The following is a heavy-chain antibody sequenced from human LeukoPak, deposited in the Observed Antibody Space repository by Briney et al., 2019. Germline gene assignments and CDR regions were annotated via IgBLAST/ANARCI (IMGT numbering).Heavy chain of an antibody. V-gene: IGHV4-59*01. Sequence: PSETLSLTCTVSGGSISSYYWSWIRQPPGKTLEWIGYIHYSGSTNYNPSLKSRVTISVDTSKNQFSLKLTSMTAADTAVYYCAGGYSYGSTYYYMDVWGKGTTVTISS. J-gene: IGHJ6*03. D-gene: IGHD5-18*01. CDR2: IHYSGST. CDR1: GGSISSYY. CDR3: AGGYSYGSTYYYMDV.